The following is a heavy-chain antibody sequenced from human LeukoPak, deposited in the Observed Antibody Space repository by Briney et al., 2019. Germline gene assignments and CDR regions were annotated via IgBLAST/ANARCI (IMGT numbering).Heavy chain of an antibody. Sequence: GASVKVSCKVSGYTLTELSMHWVRQAPGKGLEWMGGFDPEGGETIYAQKFQGRVTMTEDTSTDTAYMELSSLRSEDTAVYYCATGDCSSTSCYDAFDIWGQGTMVTVSS. V-gene: IGHV1-24*01. CDR3: ATGDCSSTSCYDAFDI. CDR1: GYTLTELS. D-gene: IGHD2-2*01. J-gene: IGHJ3*02. CDR2: FDPEGGET.